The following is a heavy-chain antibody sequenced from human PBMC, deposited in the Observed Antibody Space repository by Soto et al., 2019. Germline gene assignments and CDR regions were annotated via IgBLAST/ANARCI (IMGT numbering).Heavy chain of an antibody. Sequence: QVQLQESGPGLVKPSQTLSLTCTVSGGSISSGDYYWSWIRQPPGKGLEWIGYIYYSGSTYYNPSLKSRVTISVDTSKNQFSLKLSSVTAADTDVYYCARYGNDFWSCYPTNWFDPWGQGTLVTVSS. J-gene: IGHJ5*02. CDR1: GGSISSGDYY. D-gene: IGHD3-3*01. CDR2: IYYSGST. V-gene: IGHV4-30-4*01. CDR3: ARYGNDFWSCYPTNWFDP.